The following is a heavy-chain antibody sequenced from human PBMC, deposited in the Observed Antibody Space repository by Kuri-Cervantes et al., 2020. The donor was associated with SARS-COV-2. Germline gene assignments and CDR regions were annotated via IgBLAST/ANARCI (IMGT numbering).Heavy chain of an antibody. D-gene: IGHD6-13*01. Sequence: LRLSCTVSGASIGSGSNFWTWIRQPAGKGLEWIGYIYTTGVTNYNPSLKSRITISLDTSKNQFSLKLSSVTAADTAVYYCARGQGATRGIFYYYMDVWGKGTTVTVSS. CDR3: ARGQGATRGIFYYYMDV. J-gene: IGHJ6*03. CDR2: IYTTGVT. CDR1: GASIGSGSNF. V-gene: IGHV4-61*09.